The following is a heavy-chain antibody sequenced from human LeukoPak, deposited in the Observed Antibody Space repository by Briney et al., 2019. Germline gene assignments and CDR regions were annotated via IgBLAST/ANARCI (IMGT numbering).Heavy chain of an antibody. V-gene: IGHV3-15*01. J-gene: IGHJ6*03. CDR2: IKSKTDGGTT. CDR3: TTAVEMVTIDYYYYMDV. D-gene: IGHD5-24*01. Sequence: WIRQPPGKGLEWVGRIKSKTDGGTTDYAAPVKGRFTISRDDSKNTLYLQMNSLKTEDTAVYYCTTAVEMVTIDYYYYMDVWGKGTTVTVSS.